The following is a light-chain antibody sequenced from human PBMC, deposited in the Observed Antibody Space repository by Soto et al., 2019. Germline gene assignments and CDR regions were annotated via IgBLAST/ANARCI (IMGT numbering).Light chain of an antibody. CDR1: QSISSW. CDR3: QQYENYWT. J-gene: IGKJ1*01. CDR2: DAS. V-gene: IGKV1-5*01. Sequence: DIQMTQSPSTLSATAGDRFTITCRAIQSISSWLAWYRHKPGKAPKLLIYDASNLDSGVPSRFSGSGSGTEFSLTISNLQPDDCATYYCQQYENYWTFGQGTKVDIK.